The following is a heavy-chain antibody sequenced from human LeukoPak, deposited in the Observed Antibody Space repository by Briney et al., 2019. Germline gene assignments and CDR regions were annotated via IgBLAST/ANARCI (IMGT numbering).Heavy chain of an antibody. D-gene: IGHD1-1*01. CDR2: ISGNGGST. J-gene: IGHJ6*03. Sequence: PGGSLRLSCAASGFTFSRYGMSWARQAPGKGLEYVSAISGNGGSTYYADSVKGRFTISRDSSKNTVYLQMNSLRAEDTAVYYCAKDHDSTYYYYMDVWGKGTTVTISS. CDR1: GFTFSRYG. CDR3: AKDHDSTYYYYMDV. V-gene: IGHV3-23*01.